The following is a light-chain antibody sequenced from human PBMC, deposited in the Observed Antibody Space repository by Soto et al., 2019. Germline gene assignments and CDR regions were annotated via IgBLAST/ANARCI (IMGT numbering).Light chain of an antibody. J-gene: IGLJ3*02. CDR1: TGAVTSGYY. CDR2: T. Sequence: QAVVTQEPSLTVSPGGTVTLTCASSTGAVTSGYYSNWLQQTPGPAPRALTYTNKYSWTPARFSGSLLGGKAALTLSGVQPQDEAGYYCLLHYGGAQVFGGGAKLTVL. V-gene: IGLV7-43*01. CDR3: LLHYGGAQV.